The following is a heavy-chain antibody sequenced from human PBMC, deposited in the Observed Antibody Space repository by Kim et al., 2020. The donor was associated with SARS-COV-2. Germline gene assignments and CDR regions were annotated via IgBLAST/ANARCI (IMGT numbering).Heavy chain of an antibody. J-gene: IGHJ4*02. CDR2: IWYDGSNK. V-gene: IGHV3-33*01. Sequence: GGSLRLSCAASGFTFSSYGMHWVRQAPGKGLEWVAVIWYDGSNKYYADSVKGRFTISRDNSKNTLYLQMNSLRAEDTAVYYCARDQYYYDSSQPFDYWGQGTLVTVSS. CDR3: ARDQYYYDSSQPFDY. CDR1: GFTFSSYG. D-gene: IGHD3-22*01.